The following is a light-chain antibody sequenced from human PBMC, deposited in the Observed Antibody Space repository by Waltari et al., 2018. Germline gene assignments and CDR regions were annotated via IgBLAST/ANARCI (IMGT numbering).Light chain of an antibody. Sequence: TQSPSTLSLSVGDRATITCRASQGIRNYLVWFQQKPGQAPKSLIFGASNLQNGVPSRFSGSGSGADFTLTISNLAPEDVATYYCQQYETYPLTFGGGTKVEVK. CDR1: QGIRNY. J-gene: IGKJ4*01. CDR2: GAS. V-gene: IGKV1-16*01. CDR3: QQYETYPLT.